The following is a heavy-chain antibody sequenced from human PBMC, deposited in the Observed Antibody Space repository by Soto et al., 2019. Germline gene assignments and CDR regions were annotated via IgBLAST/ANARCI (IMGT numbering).Heavy chain of an antibody. CDR3: AKDYNPEIFGVVQAPMQFDY. CDR2: ISYDGSNK. V-gene: IGHV3-30*18. J-gene: IGHJ4*02. Sequence: GGSLRLSCAASGFTFSSYGMHWVRQAPGKGLEWVAVISYDGSNKYYANSVKGRFTISRDNSKNTLYLQMNSLRAEDTDVDYCAKDYNPEIFGVVQAPMQFDYWGQGTLVTVSS. D-gene: IGHD3-3*01. CDR1: GFTFSSYG.